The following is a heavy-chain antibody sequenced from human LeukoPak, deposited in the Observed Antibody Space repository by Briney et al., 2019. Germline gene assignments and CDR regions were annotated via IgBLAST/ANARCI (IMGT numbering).Heavy chain of an antibody. D-gene: IGHD6-13*01. CDR2: ISGGGGGT. CDR1: GFTFSSYA. J-gene: IGHJ4*02. CDR3: AKSSSSYSSSWLVDY. Sequence: GSLRLSCAASGFTFSSYAMSWVRQAPGKGLEWVSAISGGGGGTYYADSVRGRFTISRDNSKNTLYLQMNSLRAEDTAVYYCAKSSSSYSSSWLVDYWGQGTLVTVSS. V-gene: IGHV3-23*01.